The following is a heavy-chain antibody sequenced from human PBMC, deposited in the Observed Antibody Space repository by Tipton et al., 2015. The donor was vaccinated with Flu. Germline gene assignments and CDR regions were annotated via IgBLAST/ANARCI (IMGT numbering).Heavy chain of an antibody. Sequence: PGLVKPSETLSLTCTVSGGSSTSYYWSWIRRPPGKGLEWIGYIHDSGSTNYNPSLESRVTISLDTSKNQFSLKLTSVTAADTAVYYCARDNYLVPAALVNWGQGTLVTVSS. CDR1: GGSSTSYY. D-gene: IGHD2-2*01. CDR2: IHDSGST. CDR3: ARDNYLVPAALVN. V-gene: IGHV4-59*01. J-gene: IGHJ4*02.